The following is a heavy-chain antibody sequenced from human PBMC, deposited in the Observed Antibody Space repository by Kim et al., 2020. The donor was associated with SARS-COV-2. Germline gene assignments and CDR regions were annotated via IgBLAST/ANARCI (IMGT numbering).Heavy chain of an antibody. CDR2: INHSGST. Sequence: SETLSLTCAVYGGSFSGYYWSWIRQPPGKGLEWIGEINHSGSTNYNPSLKSRVTISVDTSKNQFSLKLNSVTAADTAVYYCARARYCSSTSCYPNWFDPWGQGTLVTVSS. V-gene: IGHV4-34*01. D-gene: IGHD2-2*01. CDR3: ARARYCSSTSCYPNWFDP. J-gene: IGHJ5*02. CDR1: GGSFSGYY.